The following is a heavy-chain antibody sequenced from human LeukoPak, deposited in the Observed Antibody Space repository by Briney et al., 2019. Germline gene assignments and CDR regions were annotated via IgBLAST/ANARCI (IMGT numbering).Heavy chain of an antibody. D-gene: IGHD3-10*01. CDR2: INSGGST. J-gene: IGHJ4*02. CDR1: GFTVSSNY. V-gene: IGHV3-53*01. Sequence: GGSLRLSCAASGFTVSSNYMNWVRQAPGQGLEWVSAINSGGSTHYADSVKGRFTISRDNSKNTLYLQMNSLRPEDTAVYYCARDLYYYGSGSDNFLYYWGQGTLVTVSS. CDR3: ARDLYYYGSGSDNFLYY.